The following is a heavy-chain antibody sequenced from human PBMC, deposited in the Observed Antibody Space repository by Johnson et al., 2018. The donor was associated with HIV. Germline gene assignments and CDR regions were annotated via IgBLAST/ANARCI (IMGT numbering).Heavy chain of an antibody. D-gene: IGHD5-24*01. CDR2: IRFDGSTK. CDR1: GFTFSSFG. J-gene: IGHJ3*02. V-gene: IGHV3-30*02. CDR3: AKEGMGWLHHDAFDI. Sequence: QVQLVESGGGLVQPGGSLRLSCAASGFTFSSFGMHWVRQAPGQGLEWVAFIRFDGSTKNYADSVKGRFTISRDNSKNMLYLQMNSLRAEDTAVYYCAKEGMGWLHHDAFDIWGQGTMVTVSS.